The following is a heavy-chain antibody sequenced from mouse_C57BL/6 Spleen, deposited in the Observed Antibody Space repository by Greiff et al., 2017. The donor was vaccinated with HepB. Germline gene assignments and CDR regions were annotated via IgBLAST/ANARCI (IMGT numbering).Heavy chain of an antibody. V-gene: IGHV5-2*01. J-gene: IGHJ1*03. Sequence: EVKLVESGGGLVQPGESLKLSCESNEYEFPSHDMSWVRKTPEKRLELVAAINSDGGSTYYPDTMERRFIISRDNTKKTLYLQMSSLRSEDTALYYCARRSNYYGSWYSDVWGTGTTVTVSS. CDR2: INSDGGST. CDR3: ARRSNYYGSWYSDV. D-gene: IGHD1-1*01. CDR1: EYEFPSHD.